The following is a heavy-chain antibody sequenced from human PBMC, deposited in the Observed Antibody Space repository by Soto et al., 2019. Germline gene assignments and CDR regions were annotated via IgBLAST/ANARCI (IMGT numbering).Heavy chain of an antibody. J-gene: IGHJ6*02. CDR1: GYTFNNYG. CDR3: ARVAITLIRGLKVDFYSMDV. D-gene: IGHD3-10*01. Sequence: ASVKGACKASGYTFNNYGITWVRQAPGQGLEWLGWISVYNGNKNYAKKVQGRVSMTADTSTSTAHMELRSLQSDCTAVYFCARVAITLIRGLKVDFYSMDVRG. CDR2: ISVYNGNK. V-gene: IGHV1-18*01.